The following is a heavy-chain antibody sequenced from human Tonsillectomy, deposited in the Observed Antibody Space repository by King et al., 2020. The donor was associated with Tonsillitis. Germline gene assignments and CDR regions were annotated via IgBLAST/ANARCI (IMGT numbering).Heavy chain of an antibody. V-gene: IGHV3-9*01. CDR1: GFTFDDYA. J-gene: IGHJ4*02. CDR2: ISWNSGSI. CDR3: AKDMGGGWGGGGFDY. D-gene: IGHD6-19*01. Sequence: QLVQSGGGLVQPGRSLRLSCAASGFTFDDYAMHWVRQAPGKGLEWVSGISWNSGSIGYADSVKGRFTISRDNAKNSLYLQMNSLRAEDTALYYCAKDMGGGWGGGGFDYWGQGTLVTVSS.